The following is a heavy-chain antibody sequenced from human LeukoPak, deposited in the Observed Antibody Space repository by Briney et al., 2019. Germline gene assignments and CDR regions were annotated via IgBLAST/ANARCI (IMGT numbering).Heavy chain of an antibody. D-gene: IGHD6-13*01. V-gene: IGHV3-9*01. J-gene: IGHJ4*02. CDR1: GFTFDDYA. Sequence: PGGSLRLSCAASGFTFDDYAMHWVRQAPGKGLEWVSGISWNSGSIGYADSVKGRFTISRDNAKNSLYLQMNSLRAEDTALYYCAKDISSSPDSAGTFEYYFDYWGQGTLVTVSS. CDR3: AKDISSSPDSAGTFEYYFDY. CDR2: ISWNSGSI.